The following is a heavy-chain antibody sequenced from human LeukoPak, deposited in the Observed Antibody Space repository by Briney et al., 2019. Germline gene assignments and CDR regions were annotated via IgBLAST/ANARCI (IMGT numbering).Heavy chain of an antibody. CDR3: ARGARLSYFDY. CDR2: IKQDGSEK. J-gene: IGHJ4*02. CDR1: GFTFSSYA. V-gene: IGHV3-7*01. Sequence: PGGSLRLSCAASGFTFSSYAMHWVRQAPGKGLEWVANIKQDGSEKYYVDSVKGRFTISRDNAKNSLYLQMNSLRAEDTAVYYCARGARLSYFDYWGQGTLVTVSS. D-gene: IGHD5-12*01.